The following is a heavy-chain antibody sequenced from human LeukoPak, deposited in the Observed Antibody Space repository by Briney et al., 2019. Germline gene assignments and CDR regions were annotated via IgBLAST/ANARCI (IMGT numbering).Heavy chain of an antibody. J-gene: IGHJ5*02. D-gene: IGHD3-3*01. V-gene: IGHV1-2*06. Sequence: GASVKVSCKASGYTFTGYYMHWVRQAPGQGLEWMGRINPNSGGTNYAQKFQGRVTMTRDTSISTAYMELSRLRSDDTAVYYCARGYYDFWSGYRWFDPWGQGTLVTVSS. CDR3: ARGYYDFWSGYRWFDP. CDR1: GYTFTGYY. CDR2: INPNSGGT.